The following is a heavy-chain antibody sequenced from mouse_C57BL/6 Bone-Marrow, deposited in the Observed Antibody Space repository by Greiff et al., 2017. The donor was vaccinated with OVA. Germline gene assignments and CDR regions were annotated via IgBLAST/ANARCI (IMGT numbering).Heavy chain of an antibody. CDR3: AREDDGYYEDFDY. J-gene: IGHJ2*01. CDR1: GYTFTSYW. V-gene: IGHV1-50*01. D-gene: IGHD2-3*01. CDR2: IDPSDSYT. Sequence: VKLQQPGAELVKPGASVKLSCKASGYTFTSYWMQWVKQRPGQGLEWIGEIDPSDSYTNYNQKFKGKATLTVDTSSSTAYMQLSSLTSEDSAVYYCAREDDGYYEDFDYWGQGTTLTVSS.